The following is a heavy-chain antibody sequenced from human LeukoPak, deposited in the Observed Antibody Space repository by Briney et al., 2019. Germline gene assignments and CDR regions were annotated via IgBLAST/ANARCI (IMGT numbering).Heavy chain of an antibody. CDR1: GFAFSRYW. CDR2: ISWNSGSI. Sequence: GGSLRLSCAASGFAFSRYWMTWVRQAPGKGLEWVSGISWNSGSIGYADSVKGRFTISRDNAKNSLYLQMNSLRAEDTALYYCAKDVGPTTRIAAAASWGQGTLVTVSS. V-gene: IGHV3-9*01. CDR3: AKDVGPTTRIAAAAS. J-gene: IGHJ4*02. D-gene: IGHD6-13*01.